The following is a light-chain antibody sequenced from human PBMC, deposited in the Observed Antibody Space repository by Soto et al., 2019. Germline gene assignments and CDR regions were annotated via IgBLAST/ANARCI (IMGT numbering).Light chain of an antibody. CDR3: ASWDDNLNGPV. Sequence: QSVLTQPPSVSGAPGQRVTISCTGSSSNIGAGYDVHWYRHLPGTAPKLLIYGNTNRPSGVPDRFSGSKSGTSASLAITGLQSEDEADYYCASWDDNLNGPVFGRGTKLTVL. J-gene: IGLJ2*01. CDR2: GNT. V-gene: IGLV1-40*01. CDR1: SSNIGAGYD.